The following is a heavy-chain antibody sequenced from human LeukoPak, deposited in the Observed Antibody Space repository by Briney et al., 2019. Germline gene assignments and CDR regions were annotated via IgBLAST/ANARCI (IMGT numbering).Heavy chain of an antibody. J-gene: IGHJ4*02. V-gene: IGHV4-39*07. CDR2: IYYSGST. CDR1: GGSISSSSYY. CDR3: AREGQWLVDPFDY. Sequence: SETLSLTCTVSGGSISSSSYYWGWIRQPPGKGLEWIGSIYYSGSTYYNPSLKSRVTISVDTSNNHFSLKLTSVTAADTAVYYCAREGQWLVDPFDYWGQGTLVTVSS. D-gene: IGHD6-19*01.